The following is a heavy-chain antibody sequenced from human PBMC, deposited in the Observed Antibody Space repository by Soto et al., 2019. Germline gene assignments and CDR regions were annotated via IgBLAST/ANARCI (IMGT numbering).Heavy chain of an antibody. CDR3: ASPGGRSGYHCDY. Sequence: EVQLVESGGGLVQPGGSLRLSCAASGFTVSSNYMSWVRQAPGKGLEWGSFIYSDGSTYYADSVKGRFTISRDNSKNTEYLQMNSLRAEDTAGYYCASPGGRSGYHCDYWGQGTLGSVSS. CDR2: IYSDGST. D-gene: IGHD5-12*01. J-gene: IGHJ4*02. V-gene: IGHV3-66*01. CDR1: GFTVSSNY.